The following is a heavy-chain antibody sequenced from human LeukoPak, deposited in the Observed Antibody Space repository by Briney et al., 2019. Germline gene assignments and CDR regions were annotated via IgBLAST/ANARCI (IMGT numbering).Heavy chain of an antibody. D-gene: IGHD6-25*01. CDR2: ISWNGGST. CDR1: GFTFDDYG. CDR3: ARPQTGGDALNI. V-gene: IGHV3-20*04. Sequence: GGSPRLSCAASGFTFDDYGMSWVRQAPGKGLEWVSGISWNGGSTGYADSVKGRFTISRDNAKNSLYLQMNSLRAEDTALYYCARPQTGGDALNIWGQGTMVTVSS. J-gene: IGHJ3*02.